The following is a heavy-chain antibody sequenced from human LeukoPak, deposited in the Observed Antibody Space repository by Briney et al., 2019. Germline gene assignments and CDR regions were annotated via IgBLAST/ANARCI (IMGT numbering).Heavy chain of an antibody. D-gene: IGHD3-3*01. CDR3: ARESAYAFWY. CDR1: DFILSTYA. CDR2: ISSTSSTM. J-gene: IGHJ4*02. Sequence: GGSLRLSCTASDFILSTYAMNWVRQAPGKGLEWVPYISSTSSTMYYAGSVKGRFTISRDNAKNSLYLQMNSLRDEDTAVYYCARESAYAFWYWGQGTLVAASS. V-gene: IGHV3-48*02.